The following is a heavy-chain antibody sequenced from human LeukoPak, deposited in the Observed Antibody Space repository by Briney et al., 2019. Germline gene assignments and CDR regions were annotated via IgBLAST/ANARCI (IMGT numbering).Heavy chain of an antibody. Sequence: SETLSLTCTVSGGSISSGDYYWSWIRQPPGKGLEWIGYIYYSGSTYYNPSLKSRVTISVDTSKNQFSLKLSSVTAADTAVYYCARVGCGGGSCYGLLDYWGQGTLVTVSS. CDR3: ARVGCGGGSCYGLLDY. V-gene: IGHV4-30-4*01. CDR1: GGSISSGDYY. CDR2: IYYSGST. D-gene: IGHD2-15*01. J-gene: IGHJ4*02.